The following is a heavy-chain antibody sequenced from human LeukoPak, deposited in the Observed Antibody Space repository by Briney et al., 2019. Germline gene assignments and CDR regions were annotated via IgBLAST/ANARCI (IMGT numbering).Heavy chain of an antibody. V-gene: IGHV1-8*01. Sequence: ASVKVSSKASGYTFTSYDINWVRQATGQGLEWMGWMNPNSGNTGYAQKFQGRVTMTRNTSISTAYMELSSLRSEDTAVYYCARGYCSSTSCYNDYYYGMDVWGQGTTVTVSS. D-gene: IGHD2-2*02. CDR1: GYTFTSYD. CDR2: MNPNSGNT. J-gene: IGHJ6*02. CDR3: ARGYCSSTSCYNDYYYGMDV.